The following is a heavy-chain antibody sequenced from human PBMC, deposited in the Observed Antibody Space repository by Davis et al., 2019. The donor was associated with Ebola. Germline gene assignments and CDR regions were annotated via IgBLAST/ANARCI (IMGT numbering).Heavy chain of an antibody. J-gene: IGHJ5*02. D-gene: IGHD1-7*01. CDR1: GFTFSSYS. CDR3: ASAELELFFKGWFDP. CDR2: ISSSSSTI. Sequence: GESLKISCAASGFTFSSYSMNWVRKAPGKGLEWVSYISSSSSTIYYADSVKGRFTISRDNAKNSLYLQMNSLRDEDTAVYYCASAELELFFKGWFDPWGQGTLVTVSS. V-gene: IGHV3-48*02.